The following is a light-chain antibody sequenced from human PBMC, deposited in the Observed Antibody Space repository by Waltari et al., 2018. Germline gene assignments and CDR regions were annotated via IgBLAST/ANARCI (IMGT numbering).Light chain of an antibody. CDR3: QQRSNWSGT. V-gene: IGKV3-11*01. CDR1: QSVSSY. J-gene: IGKJ1*01. CDR2: DAS. Sequence: EIVLTQSPATLSLSPGERATLSCRASQSVSSYLAWYQQKPGQAPRVLIYDASYRATGIPSRFSGIGSGTDFTLTISSLEPEDFAVYYCQQRSNWSGTFGQGTKVEIK.